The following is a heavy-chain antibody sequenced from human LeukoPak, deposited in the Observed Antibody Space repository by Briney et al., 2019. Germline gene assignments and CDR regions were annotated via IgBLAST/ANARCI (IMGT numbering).Heavy chain of an antibody. V-gene: IGHV4-4*07. D-gene: IGHD3-22*01. J-gene: IGHJ2*01. CDR3: ARRDYYDSSGYPYWYFNL. Sequence: SETLSLTCTVSGGSISSYYWSWIRQPAGKGLEWIGRIYTSGSTNYNPSLKSRVTMSVDTSKNQLSLNLSSVTAADTAVYYCARRDYYDSSGYPYWYFNLWGRGTLATVSS. CDR2: IYTSGST. CDR1: GGSISSYY.